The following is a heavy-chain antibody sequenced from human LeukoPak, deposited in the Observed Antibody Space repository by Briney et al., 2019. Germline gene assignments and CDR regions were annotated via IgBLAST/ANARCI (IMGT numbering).Heavy chain of an antibody. CDR1: GFTFSSYG. Sequence: GGSLRLSCAASGFTFSSYGMHWVRQAPGKGLEWVAVIWYDGSNKYYADSVKGRFTISRDNSKNTLYLQMNSLRAEDTAVYYCARESAYCTNGVCSGVYFDYWGQGTLVTVSS. CDR2: IWYDGSNK. D-gene: IGHD2-8*01. J-gene: IGHJ4*02. CDR3: ARESAYCTNGVCSGVYFDY. V-gene: IGHV3-33*01.